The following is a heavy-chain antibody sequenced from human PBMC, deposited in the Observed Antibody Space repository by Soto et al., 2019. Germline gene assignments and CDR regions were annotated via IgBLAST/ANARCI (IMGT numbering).Heavy chain of an antibody. CDR2: INPNSGGT. V-gene: IGHV1-2*02. Sequence: ASVKVSCKASGYTFTGYYMHWVRQAPGQGLEWMGWINPNSGGTNYAQKFQGRVTMTRDTSISTAYMEPSRLRSDDTAVYYCARDLINWNREDYYYYGMDVWGQGTTVTVSS. CDR1: GYTFTGYY. CDR3: ARDLINWNREDYYYYGMDV. J-gene: IGHJ6*02. D-gene: IGHD1-20*01.